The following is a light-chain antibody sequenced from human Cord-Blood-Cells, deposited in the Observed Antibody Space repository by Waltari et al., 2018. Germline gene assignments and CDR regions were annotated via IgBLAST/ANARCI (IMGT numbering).Light chain of an antibody. V-gene: IGKV3-20*01. CDR1: QSVSSSY. CDR2: GAS. J-gene: IGKJ1*01. CDR3: QQYGSGPPWT. Sequence: EIVLTQSPGTLSLSPGERATLSCRASQSVSSSYLAWYQQKPGQDPRLLSYGASSRATGIPDRCSGSGCGTDFTLTISRLEPEDLAVDDCQQYGSGPPWTFGQGTKVEIK.